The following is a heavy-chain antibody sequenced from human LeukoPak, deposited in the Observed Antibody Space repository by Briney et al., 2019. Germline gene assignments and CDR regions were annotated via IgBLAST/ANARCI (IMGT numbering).Heavy chain of an antibody. V-gene: IGHV3-23*01. CDR1: RFTFSIYA. CDR2: ISGSGGST. D-gene: IGHD6-19*01. Sequence: GGSLRLSCAASRFTFSIYAMSCVRQAPGKGLEVVSRISGSGGSTYYPDSVKGRFTISRDNSKNALYMQMNSLRAEHTAVYYCAKGNSGWYDYWGQGTLVTVSS. CDR3: AKGNSGWYDY. J-gene: IGHJ4*02.